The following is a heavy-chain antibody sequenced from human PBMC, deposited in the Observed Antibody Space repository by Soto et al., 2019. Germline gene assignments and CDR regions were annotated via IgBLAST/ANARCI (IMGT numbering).Heavy chain of an antibody. CDR2: IIPIFGTA. CDR3: ASDYDFWSGYPEPYYYYYGMDV. D-gene: IGHD3-3*01. CDR1: GGTFSSYA. V-gene: IGHV1-69*01. J-gene: IGHJ6*02. Sequence: QVLLVQSGAEVKKPGSSVKVSCKASGGTFSSYAISWVRQAPGQVLEWMGWIIPIFGTANYAQKLQGRVTITADESTSPAYMELSSLRSEDTAVYYCASDYDFWSGYPEPYYYYYGMDVWGQGTTVTVSS.